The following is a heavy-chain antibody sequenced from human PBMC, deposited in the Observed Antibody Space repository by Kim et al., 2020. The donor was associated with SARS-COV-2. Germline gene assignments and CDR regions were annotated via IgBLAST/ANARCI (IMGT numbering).Heavy chain of an antibody. Sequence: LYAEPVKGRFTLSRDNSKDTLYLQMRRLGAADTAVYYCSKEGTNWYYFDSWGQGTLVTASS. J-gene: IGHJ4*02. V-gene: IGHV3-30*15. CDR3: SKEGTNWYYFDS. D-gene: IGHD1-1*01.